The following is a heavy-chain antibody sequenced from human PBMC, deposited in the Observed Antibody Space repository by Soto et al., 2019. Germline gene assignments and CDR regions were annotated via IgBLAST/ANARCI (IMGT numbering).Heavy chain of an antibody. D-gene: IGHD5-12*01. J-gene: IGHJ6*03. V-gene: IGHV4-30-2*05. Sequence: SETLSLTCAVSGGSISSGGYSWSWIRQPPGKGLEWIGYIYHSGSTYYNPSLKSRVTMSVDTSENQFSLRLSSVTAADTAVYYCARKDSGYADYMDVWGKGTTVTVSS. CDR1: GGSISSGGYS. CDR3: ARKDSGYADYMDV. CDR2: IYHSGST.